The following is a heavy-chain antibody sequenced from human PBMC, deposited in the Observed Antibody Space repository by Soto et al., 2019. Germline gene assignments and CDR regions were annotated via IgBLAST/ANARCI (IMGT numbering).Heavy chain of an antibody. V-gene: IGHV3-23*01. J-gene: IGHJ4*02. D-gene: IGHD6-19*01. CDR1: VFTFKDYA. Sequence: GWSLRLSCASSVFTFKDYAMSWVRQAPGKGLQWVSAISGSGADTYYADSVKGRFTITRDNSKNTLSLQMNDLRAEDTAVYYCAKTITVAGAFDSWGQGTLVTVSS. CDR3: AKTITVAGAFDS. CDR2: ISGSGADT.